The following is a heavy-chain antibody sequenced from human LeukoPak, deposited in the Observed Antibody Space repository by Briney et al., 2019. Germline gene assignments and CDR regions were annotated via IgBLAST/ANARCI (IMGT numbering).Heavy chain of an antibody. Sequence: GGSLRLSCAASGFTFSSYAMSWVRQAPGKGLEWVSAISGSGGSTYYADSVKGRFTISRDNSKNTLYLQMNSLRAEDTAVYYCAKDRGKYSYGPNTYFDYWGQGTLVTVSS. J-gene: IGHJ4*02. V-gene: IGHV3-23*01. CDR3: AKDRGKYSYGPNTYFDY. CDR1: GFTFSSYA. D-gene: IGHD5-18*01. CDR2: ISGSGGST.